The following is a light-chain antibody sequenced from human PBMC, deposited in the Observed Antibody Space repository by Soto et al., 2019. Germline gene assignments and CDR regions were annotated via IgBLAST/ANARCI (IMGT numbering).Light chain of an antibody. Sequence: QSALTQPASVSGSPGQSITISCTGTSSDVGGYNYVSWYQQHPGKAPKLMIYDVSKRPSGVCNRFSGSKSGNTASLTISGLLAEHEADYYCSSYTSSSAPLVFGTGTKLTVL. V-gene: IGLV2-14*01. J-gene: IGLJ1*01. CDR2: DVS. CDR3: SSYTSSSAPLV. CDR1: SSDVGGYNY.